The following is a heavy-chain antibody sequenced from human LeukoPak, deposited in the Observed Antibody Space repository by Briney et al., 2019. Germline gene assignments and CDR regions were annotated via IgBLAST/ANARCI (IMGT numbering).Heavy chain of an antibody. D-gene: IGHD2-2*01. CDR3: ARDEAGWYQLPKGGMDV. Sequence: GGSLRLSCAASGFTFSSYCMHWVRQAPGKGLVWVSVITSDGSSTSYADSVKGRFTISRDNAKSTLYLQMNSLRAEDTAVYYCARDEAGWYQLPKGGMDVWGKGPTVTVSS. CDR1: GFTFSSYC. CDR2: ITSDGSST. J-gene: IGHJ6*04. V-gene: IGHV3-74*01.